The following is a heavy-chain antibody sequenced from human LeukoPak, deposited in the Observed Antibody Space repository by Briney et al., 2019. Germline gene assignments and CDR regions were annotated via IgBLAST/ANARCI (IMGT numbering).Heavy chain of an antibody. D-gene: IGHD3-3*01. CDR2: ISGSGGST. CDR3: AKIPGYYDFWSGYSAPPTDY. CDR1: GFTFSSYA. V-gene: IGHV3-23*01. J-gene: IGHJ4*02. Sequence: PGGSLRLSCAASGFTFSSYAMSWVRQAPGRGLEWVSAISGSGGSTYYAGSVKGRFTISRDNSKNTLYLKMNSLRAEDTAVYYCAKIPGYYDFWSGYSAPPTDYWGQGTLVTVSS.